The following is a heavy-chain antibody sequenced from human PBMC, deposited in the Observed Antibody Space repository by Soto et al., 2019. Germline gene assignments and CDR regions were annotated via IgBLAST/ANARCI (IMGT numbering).Heavy chain of an antibody. CDR1: GASISSRDYY. J-gene: IGHJ4*02. V-gene: IGHV4-39*01. CDR2: IDYNGVT. CDR3: GRVMIGTSRHTDSDY. Sequence: SETLSLTCTVSGASISSRDYYWGWIRQTPGKGLEWIGNIDYNGVTYYNPSLKGRVTVSKDTSKNQFSLKVASVTAADTAIYYCGRVMIGTSRHTDSDYWGQGTQVTVSS. D-gene: IGHD2-8*01.